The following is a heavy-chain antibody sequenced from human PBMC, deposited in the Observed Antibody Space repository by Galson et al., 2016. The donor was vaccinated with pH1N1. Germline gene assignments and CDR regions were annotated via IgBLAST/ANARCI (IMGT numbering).Heavy chain of an antibody. CDR3: ARQNDYGDYRGDAFDI. CDR1: GYRFPSSW. CDR2: IYLGGSLI. D-gene: IGHD4-17*01. J-gene: IGHJ3*02. Sequence: QSGAEVTKPGESLKISCKGSGYRFPSSWIGWVRQMPGKGLEWMGIIYLGGSLIRYRPSFQGQVTISADKSVNIVYLEWVSLEASDTAMYYCARQNDYGDYRGDAFDIWGQGTMVTVSS. V-gene: IGHV5-51*01.